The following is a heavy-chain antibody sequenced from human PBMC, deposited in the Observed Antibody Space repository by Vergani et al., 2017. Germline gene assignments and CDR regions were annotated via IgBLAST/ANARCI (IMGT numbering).Heavy chain of an antibody. CDR1: GFTFSNAW. J-gene: IGHJ6*02. CDR2: IKSKTDGGTT. D-gene: IGHD3-3*02. CDR3: TTAFIYYYYGMDV. V-gene: IGHV3-15*01. Sequence: EVQLVESGGGLVKPGGSLRLSCAASGFTFSNAWMSWVRQAPGKGLEWVGRIKSKTDGGTTDYAAPVKGRFTISRDDSKNTLYLQMNSLKTEDTAVYYCTTAFIYYYYGMDVWGQGTTVTVSS.